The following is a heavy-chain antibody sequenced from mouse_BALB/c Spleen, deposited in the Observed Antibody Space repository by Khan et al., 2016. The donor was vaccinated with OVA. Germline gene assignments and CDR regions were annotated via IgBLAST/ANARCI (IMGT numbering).Heavy chain of an antibody. D-gene: IGHD2-1*01. CDR3: VRYGNHWYFDV. J-gene: IGHJ1*01. CDR2: ILPGSGNT. CDR1: GYTFSSYW. Sequence: VQLQQSGAELMKPGASVKISCKATGYTFSSYWIEWVKQRPGHGLEWIGEILPGSGNTNCTENFKGKATFTADTSSNTAYMQLSSLTSEDSAVYYCVRYGNHWYFDVWAAGTTVTVSS. V-gene: IGHV1-9*01.